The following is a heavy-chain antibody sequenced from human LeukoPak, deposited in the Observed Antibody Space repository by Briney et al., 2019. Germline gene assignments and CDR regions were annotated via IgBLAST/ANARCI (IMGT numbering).Heavy chain of an antibody. V-gene: IGHV3-30-3*01. CDR2: ISYDGSNK. Sequence: PGRSLRLSCAASGFTFSSYAMHWVRQAPGKGLEWVAVISYDGSNKYYADSVKGRFTISRDNSKNTLYLQMNSLRAEDTAVYYCASTPPNHYYASSGYYPDYWGQGTLVTVSS. CDR1: GFTFSSYA. CDR3: ASTPPNHYYASSGYYPDY. D-gene: IGHD3-22*01. J-gene: IGHJ4*02.